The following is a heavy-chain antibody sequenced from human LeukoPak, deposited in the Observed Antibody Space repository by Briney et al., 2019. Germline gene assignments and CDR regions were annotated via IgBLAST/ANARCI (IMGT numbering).Heavy chain of an antibody. Sequence: GESLKISCKGSGYSFTSYWIGWVRQATGQGLEWMGWMNPNSGNTGYAQKFQGRVTMTRNTSISTAYMELSSLRSEDTAVYYCARGIRDAFDIWGQGAMVTVSS. CDR3: ARGIRDAFDI. V-gene: IGHV1-8*02. CDR1: GYSFTSYW. J-gene: IGHJ3*02. CDR2: MNPNSGNT.